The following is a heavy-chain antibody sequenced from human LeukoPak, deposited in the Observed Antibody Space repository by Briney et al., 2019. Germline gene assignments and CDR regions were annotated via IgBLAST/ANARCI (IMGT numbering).Heavy chain of an antibody. J-gene: IGHJ5*02. V-gene: IGHV1-69*13. Sequence: GASVTVSCKASGGTFSSYAISWVRQAPGQGLEWMGGIIPIFGTANYAQKFQGRVTITADESTSTAYMELSSLRSEDTAVYYCAREDSSSSWFDPWGQGTLVTVSS. CDR2: IIPIFGTA. D-gene: IGHD6-13*01. CDR1: GGTFSSYA. CDR3: AREDSSSSWFDP.